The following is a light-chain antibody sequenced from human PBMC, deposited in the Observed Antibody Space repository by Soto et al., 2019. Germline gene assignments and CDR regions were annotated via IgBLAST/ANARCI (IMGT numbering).Light chain of an antibody. Sequence: SVLTQPPSVSGAPGQRVTISCTGSSSNIGAGYDVHWCQQLPGTAPKLLIYGNSNRPSGVPDRFSGSKSGTSASLAITGLQADDEADYYCQSYDSSLSVVFGGGTKLTVL. CDR3: QSYDSSLSVV. J-gene: IGLJ2*01. CDR1: SSNIGAGYD. V-gene: IGLV1-40*01. CDR2: GNS.